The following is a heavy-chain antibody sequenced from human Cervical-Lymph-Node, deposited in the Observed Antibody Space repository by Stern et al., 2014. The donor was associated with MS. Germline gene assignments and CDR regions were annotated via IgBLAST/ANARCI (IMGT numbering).Heavy chain of an antibody. CDR2: INVVSGDT. J-gene: IGHJ6*02. Sequence: QVQLVQSGAEVRKPGASVKISCKASGYTFYSYAIHWVRQAPGQRLEWMGWINVVSGDTKYSQSVEGRVTISKDTSANTAYMELSSLTSEDTAIYYCARGGIYGVVTIFQVHGMDVWGQGTTVTVS. CDR3: ARGGIYGVVTIFQVHGMDV. CDR1: GYTFYSYA. V-gene: IGHV1-3*01. D-gene: IGHD3-3*01.